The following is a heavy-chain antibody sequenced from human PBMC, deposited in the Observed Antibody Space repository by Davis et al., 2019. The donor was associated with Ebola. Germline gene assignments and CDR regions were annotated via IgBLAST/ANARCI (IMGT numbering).Heavy chain of an antibody. J-gene: IGHJ4*02. CDR3: ARTPQI. V-gene: IGHV4-31*03. CDR2: IYYSGTT. CDR1: GDSISSGGGYY. Sequence: PSETLSLTCTVSGDSISSGGGYYWSWIRQPPGKGLEWIGYIYYSGTTYYNPSLKSRVTISVDTSKNQFSLTLSSVTAADTAVYYCARTPQIWGQGTLVTVSS.